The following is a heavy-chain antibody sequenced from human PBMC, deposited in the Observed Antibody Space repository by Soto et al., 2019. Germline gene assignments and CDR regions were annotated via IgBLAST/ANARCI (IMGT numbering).Heavy chain of an antibody. V-gene: IGHV3-23*01. CDR3: AKIRQYCSSTSCSHDAFDI. J-gene: IGHJ3*02. D-gene: IGHD2-2*01. CDR2: ISGSGGST. CDR1: GFTFSSYA. Sequence: EVQLLESGGGLVQPGGSLRLSCAASGFTFSSYAMSWVRQAPGKGLEWVSAISGSGGSTYYADSVKGRFTISRDNSKNTLYLQMNSLRAEDTAVYYCAKIRQYCSSTSCSHDAFDIWGQGTMVTVSS.